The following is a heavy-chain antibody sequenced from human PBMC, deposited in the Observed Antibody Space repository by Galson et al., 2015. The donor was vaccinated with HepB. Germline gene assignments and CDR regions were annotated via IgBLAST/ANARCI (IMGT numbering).Heavy chain of an antibody. CDR2: INHSGST. CDR3: ARGLSGYCSSTSCYTAGIFDY. Sequence: LSLTCAVYGGSFSGYYWSWIRQPPGKGLEWIGEINHSGSTNYNPSLKSRVTISVDTSKNQFSLKLSSVTAADTAVYYCARGLSGYCSSTSCYTAGIFDYWGQGTLVTVSS. V-gene: IGHV4-34*01. CDR1: GGSFSGYY. J-gene: IGHJ4*02. D-gene: IGHD2-2*02.